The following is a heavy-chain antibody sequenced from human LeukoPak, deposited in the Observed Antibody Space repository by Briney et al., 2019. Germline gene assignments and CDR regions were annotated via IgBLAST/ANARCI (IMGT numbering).Heavy chain of an antibody. CDR2: IIPLFGTA. D-gene: IGHD2-2*01. Sequence: ASVKVSCKASGGTFSSYAISWVRQAPGQGLEWMGGIIPLFGTADYIQKFQGRVTITADESTNTAYMELSSPRSEDTAVYYCARGTKEDCSSSSCDWGDAFAIWGQGTMVTVSS. V-gene: IGHV1-69*13. CDR1: GGTFSSYA. J-gene: IGHJ3*02. CDR3: ARGTKEDCSSSSCDWGDAFAI.